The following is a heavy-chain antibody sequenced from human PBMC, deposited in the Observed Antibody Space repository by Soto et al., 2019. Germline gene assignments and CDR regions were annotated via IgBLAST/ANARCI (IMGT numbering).Heavy chain of an antibody. Sequence: QVQLVQSGAEVKKPGSSVKVSCKASGGTFSSFAISWVRQAPGQGLEWMGGIIPIFGTTNYAQKFQGRVTITADESTITSYMEVTTLRSEDTAVYDCARDRDHTYDYWGQGTLVTVSS. CDR1: GGTFSSFA. CDR2: IIPIFGTT. CDR3: ARDRDHTYDY. V-gene: IGHV1-69*01. J-gene: IGHJ4*02.